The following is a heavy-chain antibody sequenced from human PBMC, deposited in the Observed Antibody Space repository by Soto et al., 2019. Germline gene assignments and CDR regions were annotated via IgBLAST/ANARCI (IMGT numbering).Heavy chain of an antibody. V-gene: IGHV4-30-4*01. CDR3: AREAGLRWGGDYYYGMDV. CDR1: GGSISSGDYY. Sequence: QVQLQESGPGLVKPSQTLSLTCTVSGGSISSGDYYWSWIRQPPGKGLEWIGYIYYSGSTYYNPSLKSRVTISVDTSKNQFSLKLSSVTAADTAVYYRAREAGLRWGGDYYYGMDVWGQGTTVTVSS. CDR2: IYYSGST. D-gene: IGHD2-21*01. J-gene: IGHJ6*02.